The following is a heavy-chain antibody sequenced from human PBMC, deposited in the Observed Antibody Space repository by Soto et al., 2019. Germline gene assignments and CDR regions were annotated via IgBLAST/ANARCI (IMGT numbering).Heavy chain of an antibody. D-gene: IGHD3-22*01. Sequence: SETLSLTCTVSGGSISSGGYYWSWIRQHPGKGLEWIGYIYYSGSTYYNPSLKSRVTISVDTSKNQFSLKLSSVTAADTAVYYCARVSLAYYDSSAPDPRFDYWGQGTLVTVSS. CDR2: IYYSGST. V-gene: IGHV4-31*03. CDR1: GGSISSGGYY. J-gene: IGHJ4*02. CDR3: ARVSLAYYDSSAPDPRFDY.